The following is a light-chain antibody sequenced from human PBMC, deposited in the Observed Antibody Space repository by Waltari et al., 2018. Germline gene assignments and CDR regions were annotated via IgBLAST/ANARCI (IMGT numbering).Light chain of an antibody. CDR1: SSDVGGYDS. CDR3: SSYTSTTTVI. V-gene: IGLV2-14*03. Sequence: QSALTPPAPVSASPGQSITISSTGTSSDVGGYDSVPWYQQRPGKAPQVMSYDVSNRPSGVSNRFSGSKSGNTASLAISGLQAEDEADYYCSSYTSTTTVIFGGGTKLTVL. J-gene: IGLJ2*01. CDR2: DVS.